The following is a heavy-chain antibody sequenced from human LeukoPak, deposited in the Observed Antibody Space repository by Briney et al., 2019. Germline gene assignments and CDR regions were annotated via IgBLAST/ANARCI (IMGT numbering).Heavy chain of an antibody. J-gene: IGHJ6*02. Sequence: GGSLRLSCAASGFTFSSYDMHWVRQARGKGLEWVSGIGSAGDTHYPGSVKGRFTISRENAKNSLSLQMNSLGAGDTAVYYCARGRCSSATCYEKLYGMDVWGQGTTVTVSS. CDR1: GFTFSSYD. V-gene: IGHV3-13*01. CDR3: ARGRCSSATCYEKLYGMDV. CDR2: IGSAGDT. D-gene: IGHD2-2*01.